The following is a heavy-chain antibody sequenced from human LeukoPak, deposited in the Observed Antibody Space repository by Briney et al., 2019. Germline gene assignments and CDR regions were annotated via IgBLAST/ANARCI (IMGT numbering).Heavy chain of an antibody. CDR3: ARASVEHSIVAGDYFDY. J-gene: IGHJ4*02. V-gene: IGHV4-38-2*01. D-gene: IGHD1/OR15-1a*01. CDR2: ISQSAIA. CDR1: GYSINNAHY. Sequence: SETLSLTCAVSGYSINNAHYWAWIRPPPGKGLEWIGNISQSAIASYNPSLKSRVTISLDTSNNHFSLDLRSVTAADTAVYFCARASVEHSIVAGDYFDYWGQGTLVTVSS.